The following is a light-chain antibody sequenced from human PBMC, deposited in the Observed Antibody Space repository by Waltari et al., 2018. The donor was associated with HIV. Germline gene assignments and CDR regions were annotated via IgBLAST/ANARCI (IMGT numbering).Light chain of an antibody. Sequence: QSALTQPASVSGSPGQSITISCTGTSSGVGGYNLVSWYQQHPGKAPKLMIYEVSTRPSGVSNRFSGSKSGNTASLTISGLQAEDEADYYCCAYAGSTTYVIFGGGTKLTVL. V-gene: IGLV2-23*02. CDR3: CAYAGSTTYVI. J-gene: IGLJ2*01. CDR2: EVS. CDR1: SSGVGGYNL.